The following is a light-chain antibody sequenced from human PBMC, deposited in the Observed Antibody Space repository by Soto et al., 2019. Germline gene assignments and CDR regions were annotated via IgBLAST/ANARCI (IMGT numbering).Light chain of an antibody. CDR1: KSISNW. CDR2: HAS. V-gene: IGKV1-5*01. J-gene: IGKJ1*01. Sequence: DIEMTQSTSTLSGSVGEKVTVACGASKSISNWLAWYQQKRGTAPKVLIYHASILQSGVPSGFCRRGSGIEFTPAISSLQLDDFATYYGQQYNSYSFGQGTKVDIK. CDR3: QQYNSYS.